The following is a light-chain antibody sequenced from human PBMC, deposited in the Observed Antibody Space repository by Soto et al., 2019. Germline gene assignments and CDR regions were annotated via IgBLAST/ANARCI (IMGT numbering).Light chain of an antibody. CDR2: DVS. Sequence: QSALTQPRSVSGSPGQSVTISCTGTSSDVGSYKDVSWSQHLPGKVPQLMIYDVSERPSGVPDRFSGSKSGNTASLTISGLQAEDEANYYCCAYADTFYVFGTGTKVTVL. CDR1: SSDVGSYKD. J-gene: IGLJ1*01. CDR3: CAYADTFYV. V-gene: IGLV2-11*01.